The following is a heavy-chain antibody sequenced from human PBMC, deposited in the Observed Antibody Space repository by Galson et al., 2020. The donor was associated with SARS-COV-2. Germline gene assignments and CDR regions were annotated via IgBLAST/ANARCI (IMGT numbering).Heavy chain of an antibody. V-gene: IGHV1-69*06. CDR1: GGTFSIFA. J-gene: IGHJ4*02. CDR2: IIPILGTA. D-gene: IGHD3-22*01. Sequence: SVQVSCQDSGGTFSIFAISGVRQAPGQGLEWMGGIIPILGTADYAQKFQGRVTIPADKSTSTAYMELSSLTSEDTAFYYCARDRHYDRNGYYRLFDYWGQGTLVTVS. CDR3: ARDRHYDRNGYYRLFDY.